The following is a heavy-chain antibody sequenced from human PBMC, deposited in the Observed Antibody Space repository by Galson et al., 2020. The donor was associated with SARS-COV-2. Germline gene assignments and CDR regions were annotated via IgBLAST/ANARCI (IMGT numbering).Heavy chain of an antibody. Sequence: GGSLRLSCAASGFTFSSYGMHWVRQAPGKGLEWVAVISYDGSNKYYADSVKGRFTISRDNSKNTLYLQMNSLRAEDTAVYYCAKDGREDQLLAYYYYYYYMDVWGKGTTVTVSS. CDR2: ISYDGSNK. CDR3: AKDGREDQLLAYYYYYYYMDV. CDR1: GFTFSSYG. V-gene: IGHV3-30*18. J-gene: IGHJ6*03. D-gene: IGHD2-2*01.